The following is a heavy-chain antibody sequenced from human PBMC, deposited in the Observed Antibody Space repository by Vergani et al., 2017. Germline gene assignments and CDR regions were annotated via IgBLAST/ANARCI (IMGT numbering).Heavy chain of an antibody. V-gene: IGHV3-7*01. CDR3: ARIGRRGWFDP. D-gene: IGHD2-15*01. CDR2: IKQDGSEI. CDR1: GFTFSSYW. J-gene: IGHJ5*02. Sequence: EVQLVESGGGLVQPGGSLRLSCAASGFTFSSYWMSWVRQAPGKGLEWVANIKQDGSEIYYVDSVKGRFTISRDNAKNSLYLQMNSLRAEDTAVYYCARIGRRGWFDPWGQGTLVTVSS.